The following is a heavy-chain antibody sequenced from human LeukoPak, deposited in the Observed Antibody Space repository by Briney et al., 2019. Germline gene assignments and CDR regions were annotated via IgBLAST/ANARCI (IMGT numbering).Heavy chain of an antibody. J-gene: IGHJ4*02. CDR1: GFTFSSYS. Sequence: GGSLRLSCAASGFTFSSYSMNWVRQAPGKGLEWVSSISSSSSYIYYADSVKDRFTISRDNAKNSLYLQMNSLRAENTAVYYCARDRVVVTAYLDYWGQGTLVTVSS. CDR2: ISSSSSYI. V-gene: IGHV3-21*01. CDR3: ARDRVVVTAYLDY. D-gene: IGHD2-21*02.